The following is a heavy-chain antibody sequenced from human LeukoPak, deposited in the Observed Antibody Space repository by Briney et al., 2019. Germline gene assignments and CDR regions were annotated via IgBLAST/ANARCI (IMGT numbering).Heavy chain of an antibody. CDR3: AREALPLYSSGWYYWFDP. D-gene: IGHD6-19*01. V-gene: IGHV3-7*03. CDR1: GFTFSSYW. Sequence: PGGSLRLSCAASGFTFSSYWMNCAREAPGKGLEWVASINHNGNVNYYVDSVKGRFTISRDNAKNSLYLQMNSLRAEDTAVYYCAREALPLYSSGWYYWFDPWGQGTLVTVSS. CDR2: INHNGNVN. J-gene: IGHJ5*02.